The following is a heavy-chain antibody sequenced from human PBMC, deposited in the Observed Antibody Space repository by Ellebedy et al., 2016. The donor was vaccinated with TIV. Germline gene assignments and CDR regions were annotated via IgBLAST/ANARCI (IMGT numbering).Heavy chain of an antibody. J-gene: IGHJ4*02. CDR1: GFTFSDYY. V-gene: IGHV3-11*01. CDR3: VNYVWGSYRFDY. D-gene: IGHD3-16*02. Sequence: GGSLRLXCAASGFTFSDYYMSWIRQAPGKGLEWVSYISSSGSTIYYADSVKGRFTISRDNAKNSLYLQMNSLRAEDTAVYYCVNYVWGSYRFDYWGQGNLVTVSS. CDR2: ISSSGSTI.